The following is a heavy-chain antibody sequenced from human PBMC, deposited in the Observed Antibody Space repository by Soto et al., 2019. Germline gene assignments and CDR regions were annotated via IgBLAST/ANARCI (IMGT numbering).Heavy chain of an antibody. CDR3: ARGSRYYYDQFIPYGMDV. CDR1: GYTFTSYA. J-gene: IGHJ6*02. CDR2: INAGNGNT. Sequence: ASVKVSCKASGYTFTSYAMHWVRQAPGQRLEWMGWINAGNGNTKYSQKFQGRVTITRDTSASTGYMELSSLRSEDTAVYYCARGSRYYYDQFIPYGMDVWGQGTTVTVSS. D-gene: IGHD3-22*01. V-gene: IGHV1-3*01.